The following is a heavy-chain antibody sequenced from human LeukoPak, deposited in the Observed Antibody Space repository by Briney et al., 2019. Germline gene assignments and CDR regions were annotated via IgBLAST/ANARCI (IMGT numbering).Heavy chain of an antibody. CDR2: IIPIFGTA. D-gene: IGHD4-17*01. V-gene: IGHV1-69*01. CDR3: ARGLQPKDYGVWFDP. CDR1: GGTFSSYA. J-gene: IGHJ5*02. Sequence: ASVKVSCKASGGTFSSYAISWVRQAPGQGLEWMGGIIPIFGTANYAQKFQGRVTITADESTSTAYMELSSLRSEDTAVYYCARGLQPKDYGVWFDPWGQGTLVTVSS.